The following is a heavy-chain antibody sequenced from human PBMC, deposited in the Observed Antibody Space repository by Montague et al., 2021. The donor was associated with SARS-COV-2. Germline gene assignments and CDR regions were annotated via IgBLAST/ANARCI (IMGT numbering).Heavy chain of an antibody. CDR2: IYYSGST. CDR1: GGSISSSTYY. Sequence: SETLSLTCTVSGGSISSSTYYWGWLRQPPGKGLEWIASIYYSGSTYFNPSLKSRVAISIDTSKNQFSLKLSSVTAADTAVYHCARRPYYYDSSGQFDPWGQGVLVTVSS. V-gene: IGHV4-39*07. J-gene: IGHJ5*02. CDR3: ARRPYYYDSSGQFDP. D-gene: IGHD3-22*01.